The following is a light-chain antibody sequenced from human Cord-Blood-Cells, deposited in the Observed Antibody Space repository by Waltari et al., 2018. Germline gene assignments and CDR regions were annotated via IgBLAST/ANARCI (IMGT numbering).Light chain of an antibody. V-gene: IGLV2-14*01. Sequence: QSALTQPASVSGSPGQPITISCTGTRRNAGGYNHFPWFQPHRGKAPKLMIYDVSNRPLGVSNRFSGSKSGNTASLTISGLQAEDEADYYCSSYTSSSTLVFGGGTKLTVL. J-gene: IGLJ2*01. CDR3: SSYTSSSTLV. CDR2: DVS. CDR1: RRNAGGYNH.